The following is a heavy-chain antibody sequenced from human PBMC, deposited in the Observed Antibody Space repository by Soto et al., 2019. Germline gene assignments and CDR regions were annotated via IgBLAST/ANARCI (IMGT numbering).Heavy chain of an antibody. CDR2: IIPILGIA. CDR3: ALREGLDY. Sequence: QVQLVQSGAEVKKPGSSVKVSCKASGGTFSSYTISWVRQAPGQGLEWMGRIIPILGIANYAQKFQGRVTITADKSTSSAYMELGSLRSEDTDGYYCALREGLDYWGQGTLVNVSS. V-gene: IGHV1-69*02. CDR1: GGTFSSYT. J-gene: IGHJ4*02.